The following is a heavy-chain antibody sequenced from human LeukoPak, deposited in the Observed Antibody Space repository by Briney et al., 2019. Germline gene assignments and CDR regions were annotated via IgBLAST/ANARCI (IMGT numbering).Heavy chain of an antibody. CDR3: ARGGGAVADSFDY. V-gene: IGHV4-34*01. Sequence: SETLSLTCAVYGGSFSGYYWSWIRQPPGKGLEWLGEINHSGSTNYNPSLKSRVTISVDTSKNQVSLQLSSVTPADTAVYYCARGGGAVADSFDYWGQGTLVTVSS. CDR2: INHSGST. J-gene: IGHJ4*02. D-gene: IGHD6-19*01. CDR1: GGSFSGYY.